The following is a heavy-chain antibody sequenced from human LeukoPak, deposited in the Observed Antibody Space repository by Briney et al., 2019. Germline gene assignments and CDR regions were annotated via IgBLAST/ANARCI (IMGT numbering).Heavy chain of an antibody. D-gene: IGHD6-13*01. CDR3: AKDPSSSWYWYFDL. J-gene: IGHJ2*01. CDR2: ISGSGGST. V-gene: IGHV3-23*01. CDR1: GFTFSSYA. Sequence: RGSLRLSCAASGFTFSSYAMSWVRQAPGKGLEWVSGISGSGGSTYYADSVKGRFTISRDSSKNTLYLQMNSLRAEDTAVYYCAKDPSSSWYWYFDLWGRGTLVTVSS.